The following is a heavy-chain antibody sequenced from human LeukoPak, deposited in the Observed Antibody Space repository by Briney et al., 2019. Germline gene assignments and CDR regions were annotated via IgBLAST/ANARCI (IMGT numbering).Heavy chain of an antibody. Sequence: AGTLSLTCAVYGGSFSGYYWSWIRQPPGKGLEWIGEMNHSGSTNYNPSLKSRVTISVDTSKNQFSLKLSSVTAADTAVYYCARGRPGGSRSFDYWGQGTLVTVSS. CDR1: GGSFSGYY. CDR3: ARGRPGGSRSFDY. D-gene: IGHD6-13*01. V-gene: IGHV4-34*01. CDR2: MNHSGST. J-gene: IGHJ4*02.